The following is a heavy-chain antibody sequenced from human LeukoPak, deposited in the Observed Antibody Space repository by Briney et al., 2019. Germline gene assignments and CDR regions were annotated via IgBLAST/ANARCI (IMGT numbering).Heavy chain of an antibody. J-gene: IGHJ3*01. CDR3: AKDPNGDYVGAFDG. V-gene: IGHV3-23*01. D-gene: IGHD4-17*01. CDR1: GFTINIYA. Sequence: GESLRLSCAPSGFTINIYAMTWVRQAPGKGLEWVSSITVNGGGISYADSVKGRFTISRDNSKNTLYLQMNSLRAEDTAVYYCAKDPNGDYVGAFDGWDQGTRVTVSS. CDR2: ITVNGGGI.